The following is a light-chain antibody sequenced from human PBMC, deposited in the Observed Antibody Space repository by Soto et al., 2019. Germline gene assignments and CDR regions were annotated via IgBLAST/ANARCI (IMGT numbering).Light chain of an antibody. CDR1: SSDVGGYNY. V-gene: IGLV2-14*01. Sequence: QSALTQPASVSGSPGQSITISCTGTSSDVGGYNYVSWYQQHPGKAPKLMIYDVRNRPSGVSNRFSGSKSANTASLTISGLQAEDEADYYCSSYTSSSTRVFGTGTKVTVL. J-gene: IGLJ1*01. CDR3: SSYTSSSTRV. CDR2: DVR.